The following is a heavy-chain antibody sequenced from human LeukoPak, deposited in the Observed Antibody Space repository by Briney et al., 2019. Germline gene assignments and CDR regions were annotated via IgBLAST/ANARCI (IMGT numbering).Heavy chain of an antibody. V-gene: IGHV4-59*01. J-gene: IGHJ4*02. CDR1: GGSISRYY. CDR2: IYYSGST. D-gene: IGHD2-15*01. CDR3: ARGVVAALVY. Sequence: SETLSLTCTVSGGSISRYYWSWIRQPPGKGLEWIGYIYYSGSTNYNPSLKSRVTISVDTSKNQFSLKLSSVTAADTAVYYCARGVVAALVYWGQGTLVTVSS.